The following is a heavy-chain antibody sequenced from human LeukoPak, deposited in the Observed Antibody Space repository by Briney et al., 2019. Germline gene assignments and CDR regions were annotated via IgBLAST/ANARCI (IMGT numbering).Heavy chain of an antibody. J-gene: IGHJ4*02. Sequence: PGGSLRLSCAASGFTVSSNYMSWVRQAPGKGLEWVSVIYSGGSTYYADSVKGRFTISRDNFKNTLYLQMNSLRAEGTAVYYCARVRDSSGYAYWGQGTLVTVSS. CDR3: ARVRDSSGYAY. CDR1: GFTVSSNY. V-gene: IGHV3-53*01. D-gene: IGHD3-22*01. CDR2: IYSGGST.